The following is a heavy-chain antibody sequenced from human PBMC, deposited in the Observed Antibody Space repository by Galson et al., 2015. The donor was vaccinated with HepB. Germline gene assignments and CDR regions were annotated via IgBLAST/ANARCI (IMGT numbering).Heavy chain of an antibody. CDR3: AKDLRSSGWYEYYFDY. Sequence: SLRLSCAASGFTFSSYGMHWVRQAPGKGLEWVAVISYDGSNKYYADSVKGRFTISRDNSKNTLYLQMNSLRAEDTAVYYCAKDLRSSGWYEYYFDYWGQGTLVTVSS. CDR1: GFTFSSYG. D-gene: IGHD6-19*01. J-gene: IGHJ4*02. CDR2: ISYDGSNK. V-gene: IGHV3-30*18.